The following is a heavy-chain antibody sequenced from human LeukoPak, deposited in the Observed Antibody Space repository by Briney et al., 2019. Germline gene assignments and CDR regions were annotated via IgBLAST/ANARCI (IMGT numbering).Heavy chain of an antibody. CDR2: IYYSGST. J-gene: IGHJ4*02. Sequence: PSETLSLTCTVSGVSISSYYWSWLRQPPGKGLEWVGYIYYSGSTNYNPSLKSRVTISVDTSKNQFSLKLSSVTAADTAVYYCARLNAFAYYFDYWGQGTLVTVSS. V-gene: IGHV4-59*01. CDR1: GVSISSYY. CDR3: ARLNAFAYYFDY.